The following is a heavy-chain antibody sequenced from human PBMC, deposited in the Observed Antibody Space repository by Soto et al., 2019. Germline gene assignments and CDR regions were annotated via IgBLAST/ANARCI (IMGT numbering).Heavy chain of an antibody. CDR2: IYYTGST. CDR3: AREGGYFDSRDSGVYHYRGVDV. Sequence: SETLSSPAVFLVAPSVLTSGAGPGSPPGGGLEWIGRIYYTGSTNYNPSLKSRVIMSLDTSRNQFSLMLYSVTAADTAVYFCAREGGYFDSRDSGVYHYRGVDVWGQGTTVTVSS. CDR1: VAPSVLTS. V-gene: IGHV4-4*07. J-gene: IGHJ6*02. D-gene: IGHD3-22*01.